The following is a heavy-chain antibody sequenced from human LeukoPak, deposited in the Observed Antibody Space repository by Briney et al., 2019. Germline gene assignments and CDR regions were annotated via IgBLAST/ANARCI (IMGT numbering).Heavy chain of an antibody. V-gene: IGHV3-53*01. CDR2: IQSGGNI. J-gene: IGHJ4*02. D-gene: IGHD6-6*01. CDR3: ATSLASARAAGYYFDY. CDR1: GLSISDQY. Sequence: GGSLRLSCAASGLSISDQYMSWVRQAPGKGLEWVSIIQSGGNIYYADSVKGRFTISRDNSKNTVYLQMNSLRAEDTAVYYCATSLASARAAGYYFDYWGQGTLVTVSS.